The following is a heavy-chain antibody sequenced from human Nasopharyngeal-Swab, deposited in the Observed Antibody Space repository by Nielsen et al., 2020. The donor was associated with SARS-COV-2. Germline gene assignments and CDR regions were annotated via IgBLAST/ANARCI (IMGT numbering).Heavy chain of an antibody. V-gene: IGHV3-30-3*01. CDR1: GFTFSGYA. D-gene: IGHD6-19*01. CDR2: ISYDGSNK. J-gene: IGHJ5*02. Sequence: GGSLRLSCAASGFTFSGYAMHWVRQAPGKGLEWVAVISYDGSNKYYADSVKGRFTISRDNSKNTLYLQMNSLRAEDTAVYYCARAGDSSGWYFWFDPWGQGTLVTVSS. CDR3: ARAGDSSGWYFWFDP.